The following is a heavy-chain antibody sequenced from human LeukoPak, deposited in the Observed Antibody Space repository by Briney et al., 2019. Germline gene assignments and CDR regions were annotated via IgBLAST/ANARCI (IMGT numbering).Heavy chain of an antibody. Sequence: GGSLRLSCVVSGFTFSTSAMSWVRQAPGKGLEWVSGISESGGSTYYADSVKGRFAISTDNSKNTLYLQMNSLRVEDTAVYFCAARKVRGVWFYLDYWGQGTLVTVSS. CDR1: GFTFSTSA. CDR2: ISESGGST. J-gene: IGHJ4*02. CDR3: AARKVRGVWFYLDY. D-gene: IGHD3-10*01. V-gene: IGHV3-23*01.